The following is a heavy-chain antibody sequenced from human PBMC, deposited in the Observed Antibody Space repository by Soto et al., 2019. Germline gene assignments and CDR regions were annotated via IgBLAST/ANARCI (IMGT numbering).Heavy chain of an antibody. CDR3: AKLRAFSSGWPYYFEY. CDR1: GYSLTNYG. CDR2: ISAYDGRT. V-gene: IGHV1-18*01. D-gene: IGHD6-19*01. Sequence: QVQLVQSGAEVKKPGASVKVACKASGYSLTNYGMSWVRQAPGQGLEWMGWISAYDGRTTYAQKLRGRVTMTTDTSTNTAYMELRSLRSDDTAVYYCAKLRAFSSGWPYYFEYWGQGTLVSVSS. J-gene: IGHJ4*02.